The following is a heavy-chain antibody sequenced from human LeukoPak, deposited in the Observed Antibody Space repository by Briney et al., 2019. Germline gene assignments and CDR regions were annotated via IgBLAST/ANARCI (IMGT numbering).Heavy chain of an antibody. CDR2: ISAYNGNT. Sequence: ASVKVSCKASGYTFTSYGISWVRQAPGQGLEWMGWISAYNGNTNYAQKLQGRVTMTTDTSTSTAYMELRSLRSDDTAVYYCARWDYFGEDPPQNWFDPWGQGTLVTVSS. CDR3: ARWDYFGEDPPQNWFDP. D-gene: IGHD3-10*01. J-gene: IGHJ5*02. CDR1: GYTFTSYG. V-gene: IGHV1-18*01.